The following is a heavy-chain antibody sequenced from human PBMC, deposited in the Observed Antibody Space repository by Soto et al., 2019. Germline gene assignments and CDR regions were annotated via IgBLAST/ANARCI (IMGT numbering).Heavy chain of an antibody. CDR3: ASPRRKDDFWAGSYYYHGMDV. V-gene: IGHV5-51*01. J-gene: IGHJ6*02. CDR2: IYPGDSDT. CDR1: GYSFTSYW. Sequence: PGESLKISCKGSGYSFTSYWIGWVRQMPGKGLEWMGIIYPGDSDTRYSPSFQGQVTISADKSISTAYLQWSSLKASDTAMYYCASPRRKDDFWAGSYYYHGMDVWGQGTTVTVSS. D-gene: IGHD3-3*01.